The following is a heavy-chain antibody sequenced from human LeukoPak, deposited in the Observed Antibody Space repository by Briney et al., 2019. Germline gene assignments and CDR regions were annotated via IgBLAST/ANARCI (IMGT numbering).Heavy chain of an antibody. D-gene: IGHD3-22*01. CDR3: ARGGLLYYYDSSGYYYDAFDI. J-gene: IGHJ3*02. V-gene: IGHV1-2*02. Sequence: ASVKVSCKASGYTFTGYYMHWVRQAPGQGLEWMGWINPNSGGTNYAQKFQGRVTMTRDTSISTAYMELSRLRSDDTAVYYCARGGLLYYYDSSGYYYDAFDIWGQGTMVTVSS. CDR2: INPNSGGT. CDR1: GYTFTGYY.